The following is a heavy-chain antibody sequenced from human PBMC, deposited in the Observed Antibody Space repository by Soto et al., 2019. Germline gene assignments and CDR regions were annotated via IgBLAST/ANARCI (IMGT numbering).Heavy chain of an antibody. V-gene: IGHV3-7*03. CDR3: ARDREDASGRYVNY. CDR1: GFTFSTYW. CDR2: IKQDGSEM. J-gene: IGHJ4*02. Sequence: GSLRLSCVASGFTFSTYWMSWVRQAPGKGLEWVAHIKQDGSEMYYVDSVKGRFTISRDNAKKSLFLQMKSLRVEDTAIYYCARDREDASGRYVNYWGQGSLVTVSS. D-gene: IGHD6-19*01.